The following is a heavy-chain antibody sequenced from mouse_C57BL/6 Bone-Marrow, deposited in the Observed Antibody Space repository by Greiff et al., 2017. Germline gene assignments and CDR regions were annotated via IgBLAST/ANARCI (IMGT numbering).Heavy chain of an antibody. J-gene: IGHJ1*03. V-gene: IGHV1-59*01. CDR1: GYTFTSSW. D-gene: IGHD1-1*01. CDR3: ARDYYGSSYWYFDG. CDR2: IDPSDSYT. Sequence: QVQLQQPGAELVRPGTSVKLSCKASGYTFTSSWMHWVKQRPGQGLEWIGVIDPSDSYTNYNQKFTGKATLTVDTSSSTAYRQLSSLTSEDSAVYYCARDYYGSSYWYFDGWGTGTTVTVAS.